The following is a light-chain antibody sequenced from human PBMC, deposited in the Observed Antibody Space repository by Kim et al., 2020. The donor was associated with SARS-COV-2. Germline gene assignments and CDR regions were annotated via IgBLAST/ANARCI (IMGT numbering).Light chain of an antibody. Sequence: SPGERATLSCRASQTINNKLVWYQQKPGQAPRRLIYDATTSATGVPARFIGSGSETDFTLTISSLQSEDFAVYYCQQSNDWPPLTFGQGTKVDIK. J-gene: IGKJ1*01. CDR1: QTINNK. V-gene: IGKV3-15*01. CDR3: QQSNDWPPLT. CDR2: DAT.